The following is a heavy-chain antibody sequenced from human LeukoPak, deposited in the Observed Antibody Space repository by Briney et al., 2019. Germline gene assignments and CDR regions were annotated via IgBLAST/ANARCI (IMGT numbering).Heavy chain of an antibody. V-gene: IGHV3-30*04. CDR3: AREGLRYFDWRQVSYFDY. CDR2: ISYDGSNK. J-gene: IGHJ4*02. CDR1: GLTFSSYA. D-gene: IGHD3-9*01. Sequence: VRCLRLSCAASGLTFSSYAMHWVRQAPGKGLEWVAVISYDGSNKYYADSVKGRFTISRDNSKNTLYLQMNSLRAEDTAVYYCAREGLRYFDWRQVSYFDYWGQGTLVTVSS.